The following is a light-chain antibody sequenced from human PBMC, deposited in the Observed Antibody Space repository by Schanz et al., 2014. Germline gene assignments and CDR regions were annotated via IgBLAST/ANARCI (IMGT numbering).Light chain of an antibody. V-gene: IGKV3-20*01. CDR2: GAS. CDR3: QQYNDWPASLT. Sequence: EIVLTQSPGTLSLSPGERATLSCRASQSVSSSYLAWYQQKPGQAPRLLIYGASSRAPGIPDRFSGSGSGTDFTLTFSRLEPEDFAVYYCQQYNDWPASLTFGGGTKVEIK. J-gene: IGKJ4*01. CDR1: QSVSSSY.